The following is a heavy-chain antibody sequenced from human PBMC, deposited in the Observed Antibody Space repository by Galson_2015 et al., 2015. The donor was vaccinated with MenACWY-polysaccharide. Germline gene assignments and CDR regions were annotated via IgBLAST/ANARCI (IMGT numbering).Heavy chain of an antibody. V-gene: IGHV3-49*03. CDR2: IRCKASGETT. CDR1: GFTFGDYA. CDR3: TRDRPIDY. Sequence: SLRLSCAASGFTFGDYAMARFRQAPGKGLEWVGFIRCKASGETTGYAASVKGRFTISRDDSKSTAYLQMNSLQTEDTGIYYCTRDRPIDYWGQGTLVTVSS. J-gene: IGHJ4*02.